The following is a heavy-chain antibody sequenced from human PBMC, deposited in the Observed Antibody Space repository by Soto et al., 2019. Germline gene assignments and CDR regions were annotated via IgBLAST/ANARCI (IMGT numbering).Heavy chain of an antibody. Sequence: QVQLVESGGGVVQPGRSLRLSCAASGFTFSSSGMHWVRQAPGKGLEWVAVTSFDGSSGYYADSVRGRFTISRDNSNNTLYLQMNSLTAEDTAVYYCANSPQAVAGYFDYWGQGTLVTVSS. V-gene: IGHV3-30*18. J-gene: IGHJ4*02. D-gene: IGHD6-19*01. CDR1: GFTFSSSG. CDR3: ANSPQAVAGYFDY. CDR2: TSFDGSSG.